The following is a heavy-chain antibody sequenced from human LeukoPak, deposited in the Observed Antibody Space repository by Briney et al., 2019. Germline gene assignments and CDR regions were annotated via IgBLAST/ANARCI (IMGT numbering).Heavy chain of an antibody. D-gene: IGHD3-22*01. Sequence: SVKVSCKASGGTFSSYAISWVRQAPGQGLEWMGGIIPIFGTANYAQKSQGRVTITADESTSTAYMELSSLRSEDTAVYYCARQSLDRITMIVVVTPHGAFDIWGQGTMVTVSS. CDR3: ARQSLDRITMIVVVTPHGAFDI. CDR2: IIPIFGTA. CDR1: GGTFSSYA. V-gene: IGHV1-69*13. J-gene: IGHJ3*02.